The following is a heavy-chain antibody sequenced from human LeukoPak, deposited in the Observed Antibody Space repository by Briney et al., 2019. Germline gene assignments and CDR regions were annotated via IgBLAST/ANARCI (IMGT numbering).Heavy chain of an antibody. V-gene: IGHV4-4*07. CDR3: ARDSIGYSRSWYQAFDI. D-gene: IGHD6-13*01. Sequence: SETLSLTCTVSGGSISSYYWSWIRQPAGKGLEWIGRIYTSGSTNYNPSLKSRVTMSVDTSKNQFSLKLSSVTAADTAVYYCARDSIGYSRSWYQAFDIWGQGTMVTVSS. J-gene: IGHJ3*02. CDR2: IYTSGST. CDR1: GGSISSYY.